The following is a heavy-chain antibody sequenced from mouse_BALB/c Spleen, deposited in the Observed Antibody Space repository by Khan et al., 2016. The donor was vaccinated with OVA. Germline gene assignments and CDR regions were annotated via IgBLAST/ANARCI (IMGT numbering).Heavy chain of an antibody. Sequence: EVKLLESGPSLVKPSQTLSLTCSVTGDSITSGYWSWIRKFPGNKLEYMGYMIYTGYTDYNPSLKSRLAITRHTSKNQYYLQLNPVTTEDTATYYCARATDRDALAYWGQGTLVTVSA. CDR1: GDSITSGY. J-gene: IGHJ3*01. CDR2: MIYTGYT. V-gene: IGHV3-8*02. CDR3: ARATDRDALAY. D-gene: IGHD2-14*01.